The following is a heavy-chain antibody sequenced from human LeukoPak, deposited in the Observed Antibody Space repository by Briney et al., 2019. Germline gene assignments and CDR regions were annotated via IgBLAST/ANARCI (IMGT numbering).Heavy chain of an antibody. J-gene: IGHJ4*02. CDR3: ARVTYYDSSGYSH. CDR2: IYSSSDYI. CDR1: GFIFSDFY. Sequence: GGSLRLSCAGSGFIFSDFYMSWIRQAPGKGLEWVSLIYSSSDYIYYADSVKGRFTISRDNAKNSLYLQMNSLRAEDTAVYYCARVTYYDSSGYSHWGQGTLVTVSS. V-gene: IGHV3-11*06. D-gene: IGHD3-22*01.